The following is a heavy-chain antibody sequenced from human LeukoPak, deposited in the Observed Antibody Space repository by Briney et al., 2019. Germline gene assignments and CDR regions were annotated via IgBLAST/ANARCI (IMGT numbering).Heavy chain of an antibody. CDR1: GYTFTDYY. D-gene: IGHD6-13*01. Sequence: ASVKVSCKASGYTFTDYYMHWVRQAPGQGLEWMGCISTYNGNTNYSQKLQGRVTITRNTSISTAYMELSSLRSEDTAVYYCARGSVGYSSSWYLVRHYYYYMDVWGKGTTVTVSS. CDR3: ARGSVGYSSSWYLVRHYYYYMDV. CDR2: ISTYNGNT. J-gene: IGHJ6*03. V-gene: IGHV1-8*03.